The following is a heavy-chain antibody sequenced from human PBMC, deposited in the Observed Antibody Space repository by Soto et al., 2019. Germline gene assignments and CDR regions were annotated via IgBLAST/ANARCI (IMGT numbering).Heavy chain of an antibody. CDR2: IIPIFGTA. CDR3: ARGRDVITMVRGVIPYYFDY. J-gene: IGHJ4*01. Sequence: ASVKVSCKASGGTFSSYAISWVRQAPGQGLEWMVGIIPIFGTANYAQKFQGRVTITADESTSTAYMELSSLRSEDTAVYYCARGRDVITMVRGVIPYYFDYWG. D-gene: IGHD3-10*01. CDR1: GGTFSSYA. V-gene: IGHV1-69*13.